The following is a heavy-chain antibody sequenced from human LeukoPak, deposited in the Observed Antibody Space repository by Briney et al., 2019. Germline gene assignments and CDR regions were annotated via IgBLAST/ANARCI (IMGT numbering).Heavy chain of an antibody. CDR3: ARSHIVGAAIDY. Sequence: GASVKVPCKASGYTFTGYYMHWVRQAPGQGLEWMGWINPNSGGTNYAQKFQGRVTMTRDTSISTAYMELSRLRSDDTAVYYCARSHIVGAAIDYWGQGTLVTVSS. CDR2: INPNSGGT. D-gene: IGHD1-26*01. V-gene: IGHV1-2*02. CDR1: GYTFTGYY. J-gene: IGHJ4*02.